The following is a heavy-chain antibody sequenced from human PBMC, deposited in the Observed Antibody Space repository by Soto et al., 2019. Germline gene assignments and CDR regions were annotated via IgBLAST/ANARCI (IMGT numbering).Heavy chain of an antibody. D-gene: IGHD3-10*01. CDR2: IIPIFGTA. J-gene: IGHJ5*02. CDR3: ARVGMITMVRGVIYNWFDP. Sequence: GASVKVSCKASGGTFSSYAISWVRQAPGQGLEWMGGIIPIFGTANYAQKFQGRVTITADKSTSTAYMELSSLRSEDTAVYYCARVGMITMVRGVIYNWFDPWGQGTLVTVSS. V-gene: IGHV1-69*06. CDR1: GGTFSSYA.